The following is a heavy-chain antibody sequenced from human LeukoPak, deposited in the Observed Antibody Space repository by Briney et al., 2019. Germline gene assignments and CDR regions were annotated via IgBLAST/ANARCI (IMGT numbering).Heavy chain of an antibody. J-gene: IGHJ4*02. D-gene: IGHD3-9*01. CDR3: ARQLRYFDWLLRSNFDY. CDR1: GGSISSSSYY. V-gene: IGHV4-39*01. CDR2: IYYSGST. Sequence: SETLSLTCTVSGGSISSSSYYWGWIRQPPGKGLEWIGSIYYSGSTYYNPSLKSRVTISVDTSKHQFSLKLSPVTAADTAVYYCARQLRYFDWLLRSNFDYWGQGTLVTVSS.